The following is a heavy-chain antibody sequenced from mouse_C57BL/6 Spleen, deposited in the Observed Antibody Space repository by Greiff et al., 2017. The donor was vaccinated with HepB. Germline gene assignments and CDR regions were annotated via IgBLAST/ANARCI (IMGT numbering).Heavy chain of an antibody. CDR2: IDPENGDT. V-gene: IGHV14-4*01. CDR1: GFNIKDDY. D-gene: IGHD2-3*01. CDR3: TTGEYDGYFDV. Sequence: VQLKESGAELVRPGASVKLSCTASGFNIKDDYMHWVKQRPEQGLEWIGWIDPENGDTEYASKFQGKATITADTSSNTAYLQLSSLTSEDTAVYYCTTGEYDGYFDVWGTGTTVTVSS. J-gene: IGHJ1*03.